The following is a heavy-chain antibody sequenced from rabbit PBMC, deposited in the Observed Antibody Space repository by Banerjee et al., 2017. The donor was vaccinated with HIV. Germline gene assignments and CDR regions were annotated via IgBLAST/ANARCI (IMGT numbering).Heavy chain of an antibody. D-gene: IGHD1-1*01. CDR3: ARYISGSGYYGL. V-gene: IGHV1S45*01. J-gene: IGHJ3*01. Sequence: QEQLEESGGDLVKPEGSLTLTCTASGFSFSSYWICWVRQAPGKGLEWIGCIYTGDGSTYYASWVNGRFTISKTSSTTVTLQMTSLTDADTATYFCARYISGSGYYGLWGQGTLVTVS. CDR1: GFSFSSYW. CDR2: IYTGDGST.